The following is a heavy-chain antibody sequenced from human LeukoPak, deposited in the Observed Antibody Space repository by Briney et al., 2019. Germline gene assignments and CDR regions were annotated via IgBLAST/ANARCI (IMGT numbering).Heavy chain of an antibody. CDR2: KYYSGSA. CDR3: ATPYCSSISCLDVFNM. Sequence: SETLSLTCNVSGVSVSDGRYYWTWIRQHPGNGLEWIGYKYYSGSAKYNPSLKSRLTISIDTSKNQFSLQLSSVTAADTATYYCATPYCSSISCLDVFNMWGQGTRVTVSS. J-gene: IGHJ3*02. CDR1: GVSVSDGRYY. V-gene: IGHV4-31*03. D-gene: IGHD2-2*01.